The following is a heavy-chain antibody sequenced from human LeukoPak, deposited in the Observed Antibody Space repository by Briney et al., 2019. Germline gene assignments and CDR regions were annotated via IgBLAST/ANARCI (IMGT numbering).Heavy chain of an antibody. CDR2: ISYDGSNK. CDR1: GFTFSSYG. Sequence: GGSLRLSCAASGFTFSSYGMHWVRQAPGKGLEWVAVISYDGSNKYYADSVKGRFTISRDNSKNALYLQMNSLRAEDTAVYYCANREYSSSWYSFDYWGQGNLVTVSS. V-gene: IGHV3-30*18. CDR3: ANREYSSSWYSFDY. J-gene: IGHJ4*02. D-gene: IGHD6-13*01.